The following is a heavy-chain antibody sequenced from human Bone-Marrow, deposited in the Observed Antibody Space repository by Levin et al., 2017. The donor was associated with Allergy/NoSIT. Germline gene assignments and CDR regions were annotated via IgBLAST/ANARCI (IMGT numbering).Heavy chain of an antibody. CDR3: ARGPYYYGRGMDV. CDR1: GFTFSSYE. CDR2: ISTSGSTI. Sequence: LSLTCAASGFTFSSYEMNWVRQAPGKGLEWVSYISTSGSTIYYADSVKGRFTISRDNAKNSLYLQMNSLRAEDTAVYYCARGPYYYGRGMDVWGQGTTVTVSS. D-gene: IGHD3-10*01. J-gene: IGHJ6*02. V-gene: IGHV3-48*03.